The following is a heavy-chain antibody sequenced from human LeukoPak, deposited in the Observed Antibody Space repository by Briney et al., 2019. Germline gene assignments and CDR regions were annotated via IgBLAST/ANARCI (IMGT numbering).Heavy chain of an antibody. V-gene: IGHV1-69*05. J-gene: IGHJ4*02. D-gene: IGHD3-3*01. Sequence: ASVNVSCKASGGTFSSYGISWVRQAPGQGLEWMGGIIPIFGAANYAQKFQGRVTITTDESTRTAYMELSSLRSDDTAVYYCARDGSTLRFLEWFYWSQGTLVTVSS. CDR2: IIPIFGAA. CDR3: ARDGSTLRFLEWFY. CDR1: GGTFSSYG.